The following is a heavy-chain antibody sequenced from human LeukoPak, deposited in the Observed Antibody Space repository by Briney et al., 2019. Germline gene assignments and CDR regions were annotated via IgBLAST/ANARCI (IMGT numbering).Heavy chain of an antibody. J-gene: IGHJ6*03. CDR2: IYYSGST. D-gene: IGHD6-6*01. CDR1: GGSISSSSYY. V-gene: IGHV4-61*01. Sequence: SETLSLTCTVSGGSISSSSYYWSWIRQPPGKGLEWIGYIYYSGSTNYNPSLKSRVTISVDTSKNQFSLKLSSVTAADTAVYYCARVPGIAARQSGYYYMDVWGKGTTVTVSS. CDR3: ARVPGIAARQSGYYYMDV.